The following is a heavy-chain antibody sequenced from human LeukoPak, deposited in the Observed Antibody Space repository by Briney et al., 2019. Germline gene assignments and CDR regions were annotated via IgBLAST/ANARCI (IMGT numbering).Heavy chain of an antibody. CDR2: INGDGSST. Sequence: QPGGSLRLSCAASGFNFSSYWVHWVRQAPGKGLVWVSRINGDGSSTSYADSVKGRFTISRDNAKNTLYLQMTSLRVEDTAVYYCAAVVRSGSPFDYWGQGTLVTVSS. J-gene: IGHJ4*02. CDR1: GFNFSSYW. V-gene: IGHV3-74*01. CDR3: AAVVRSGSPFDY. D-gene: IGHD6-25*01.